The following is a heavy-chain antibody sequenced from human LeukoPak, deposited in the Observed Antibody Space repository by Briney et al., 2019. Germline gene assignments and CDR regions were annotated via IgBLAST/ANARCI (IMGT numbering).Heavy chain of an antibody. J-gene: IGHJ3*02. Sequence: SETLSLTCTVSGGSISSYYWSWIRQPPGKGLEWIGYIYYIGSTGSTNYNPSLKSRVIISVDTSKNQFSLKLSSVTAADTAVYYCARARVVVPVLTAPRNGAFDIWGQGTMVTVSS. CDR3: ARARVVVPVLTAPRNGAFDI. D-gene: IGHD2-2*01. CDR2: IYYIGSTGST. V-gene: IGHV4-59*12. CDR1: GGSISSYY.